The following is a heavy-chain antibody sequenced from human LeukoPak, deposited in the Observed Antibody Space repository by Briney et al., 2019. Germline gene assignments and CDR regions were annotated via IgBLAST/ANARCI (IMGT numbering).Heavy chain of an antibody. V-gene: IGHV4-39*07. CDR2: IYYSGST. CDR3: ARDRVSVDTAMADAFDI. D-gene: IGHD5-18*01. J-gene: IGHJ3*02. CDR1: GGSISSSSYY. Sequence: PSETLSLTCTVSGGSISSSSYYWGWIRQPPGKGLEWIGSIYYSGSTYYNPSLKSRVTISVDTSKNQFSLRLSSVTAADTAVYYCARDRVSVDTAMADAFDIWGQGTMVTVSS.